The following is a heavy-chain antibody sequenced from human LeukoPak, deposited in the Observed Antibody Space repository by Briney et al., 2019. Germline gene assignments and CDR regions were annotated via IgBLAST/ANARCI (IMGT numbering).Heavy chain of an antibody. CDR2: INPNSGGT. D-gene: IGHD5-18*01. Sequence: ASVKVSCKASGYTFTGYYMHWVRQAPGQGLEWMGRINPNSGGTNYAQKFQGRVIMTRDTSISTAYMELSRLRSDDTAVYYCARDNSYMDIRPFDYWGQGTLVTASS. CDR3: ARDNSYMDIRPFDY. V-gene: IGHV1-2*06. CDR1: GYTFTGYY. J-gene: IGHJ4*02.